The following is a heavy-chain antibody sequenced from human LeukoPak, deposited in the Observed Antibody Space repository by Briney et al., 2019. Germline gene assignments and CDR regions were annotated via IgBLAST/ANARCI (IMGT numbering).Heavy chain of an antibody. CDR2: ISSNGDST. CDR1: GFTFSSYT. Sequence: GGSLRLSCAASGFTFSSYTMNWVRQAPGKGLEYVSAISSNGDSTYYANSVKGRFTISRDNSKNTLYLQMGSLRAEDMAVYYCARGAKGDLYDYWGQGTLVTVSS. J-gene: IGHJ4*02. V-gene: IGHV3-64*01. D-gene: IGHD2-21*01. CDR3: ARGAKGDLYDY.